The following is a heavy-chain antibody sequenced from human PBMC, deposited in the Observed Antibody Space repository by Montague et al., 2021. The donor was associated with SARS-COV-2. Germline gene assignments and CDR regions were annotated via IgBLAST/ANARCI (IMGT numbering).Heavy chain of an antibody. CDR2: ISNGGRT. CDR1: GGSFDGDNFF. V-gene: IGHV4-39*01. D-gene: IGHD3-10*01. J-gene: IGHJ4*02. CDR3: ARHRRYDVVAYYPDF. Sequence: SETLSLTCSVSGGSFDGDNFFWGWIRQPPGKRLEWIGAISNGGRTFDNPSLKSRVTISVHTSRNQLSLNVKSVTAADTAVYYCARHRRYDVVAYYPDFWGQGILVTVSS.